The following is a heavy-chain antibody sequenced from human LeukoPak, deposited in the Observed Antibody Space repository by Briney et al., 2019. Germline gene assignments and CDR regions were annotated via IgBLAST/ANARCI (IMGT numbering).Heavy chain of an antibody. D-gene: IGHD6-13*01. CDR3: AKGAGSNWYYFDY. CDR2: ISWNSGSI. Sequence: GGSLRLSCAASGFTLDDYAMHWVRQAPGKGLEWVAGISWNSGSIGYADSVQGRFTISRDTARDSLYLQMNILRAEDTAFYYCAKGAGSNWYYFDYWGQGTLVTVSS. J-gene: IGHJ4*02. V-gene: IGHV3-9*01. CDR1: GFTLDDYA.